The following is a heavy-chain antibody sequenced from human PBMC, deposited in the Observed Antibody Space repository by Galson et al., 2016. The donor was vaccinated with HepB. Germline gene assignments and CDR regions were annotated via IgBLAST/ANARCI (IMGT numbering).Heavy chain of an antibody. CDR2: IKPSGGNT. J-gene: IGHJ4*02. Sequence: SVKVSCKASGYTFNTYNMHWVRQAPGQGLEWMGIIKPSGGNTIYAQKFQDRIIVTRDTSTSTVYMELISLRSEDTAVYYCARELDHSFYFDYWGQGTLLTVSS. CDR3: ARELDHSFYFDY. CDR1: GYTFNTYN. D-gene: IGHD1-14*01. V-gene: IGHV1-46*02.